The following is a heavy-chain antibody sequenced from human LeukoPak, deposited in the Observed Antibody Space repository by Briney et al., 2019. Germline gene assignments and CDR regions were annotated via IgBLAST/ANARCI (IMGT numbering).Heavy chain of an antibody. V-gene: IGHV1-18*01. Sequence: ASVKVSCKASGYTFTSYGISWVRQAPGQGLEWMGWISAYNGNTSYAQKLQGRVTMTTDTSTSTAYMELRSLRSDDTAVYYCARGKDTYYDFWSGYPGRPTVFDPWGQGTLVTVSS. D-gene: IGHD3-3*01. CDR2: ISAYNGNT. CDR3: ARGKDTYYDFWSGYPGRPTVFDP. J-gene: IGHJ5*02. CDR1: GYTFTSYG.